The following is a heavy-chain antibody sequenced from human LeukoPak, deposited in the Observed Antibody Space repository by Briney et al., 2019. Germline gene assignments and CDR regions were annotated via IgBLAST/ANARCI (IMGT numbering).Heavy chain of an antibody. J-gene: IGHJ3*02. Sequence: PSETLSLTCTVSGDSISSGDYYWSWIRQPAGKGLEWIGRISSSGSTNYNPSLKSRVTISVDTSKNQFSLKLSSVTAADTAVYFCARGPYSYDSSGAFDIWGQGTMVTVSS. CDR2: ISSSGST. CDR1: GDSISSGDYY. CDR3: ARGPYSYDSSGAFDI. V-gene: IGHV4-61*02. D-gene: IGHD3-22*01.